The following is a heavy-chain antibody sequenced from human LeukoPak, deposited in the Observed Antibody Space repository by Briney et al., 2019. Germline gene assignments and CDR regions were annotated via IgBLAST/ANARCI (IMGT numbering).Heavy chain of an antibody. D-gene: IGHD1-1*01. CDR2: ISYDGSNK. Sequence: GGSLRLSCAASGFTFSSYAMHWVRQAPGKGLEWVAVISYDGSNKYYADSVKGRFTISRDNSKNTLYLQMNSLRAEDTAVYYCAKGGLERRRQFDYWGQGTLVTVSS. J-gene: IGHJ4*02. V-gene: IGHV3-30-3*01. CDR1: GFTFSSYA. CDR3: AKGGLERRRQFDY.